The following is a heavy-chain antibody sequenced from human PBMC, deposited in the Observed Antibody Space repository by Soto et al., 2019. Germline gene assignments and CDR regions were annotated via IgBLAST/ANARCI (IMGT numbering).Heavy chain of an antibody. J-gene: IGHJ4*02. V-gene: IGHV3-33*01. Sequence: QVQLVESGGGVVQPGRSLRLSCAASGFTFSTYGMHWVRQAPGKGLEWVAVIWYDENNKYYADSVKGRFTISRDNSKNTLYLQMNSLRAEDTAVYYCARDKGGGAVVPDYWGQGTLFTVSS. CDR3: ARDKGGGAVVPDY. D-gene: IGHD6-19*01. CDR1: GFTFSTYG. CDR2: IWYDENNK.